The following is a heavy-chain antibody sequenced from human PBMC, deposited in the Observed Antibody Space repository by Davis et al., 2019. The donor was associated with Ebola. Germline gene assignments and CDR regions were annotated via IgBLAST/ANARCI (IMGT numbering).Heavy chain of an antibody. Sequence: AASVQVSCKASAYTFTSYDINWVRQATGQGLEWVGWMNPKSANTGYAEKFQGRVTMTRDTSTSTVYMDLSSLRSEDTALYYCTTPGGQDSGYDVFEIWGQGTMVTVSS. V-gene: IGHV1-8*01. D-gene: IGHD5-12*01. CDR2: MNPKSANT. J-gene: IGHJ3*02. CDR1: AYTFTSYD. CDR3: TTPGGQDSGYDVFEI.